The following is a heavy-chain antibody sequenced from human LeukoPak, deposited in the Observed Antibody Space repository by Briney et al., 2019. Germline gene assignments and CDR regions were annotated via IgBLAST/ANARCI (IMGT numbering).Heavy chain of an antibody. Sequence: GASVKVSCKTSGYTFTGYYMQWVRQAPGQGLEWMGWINPNSGGTNYAQKFQGRVTMTRHTSISTAYMELSRLKSDDTAVYYCTRVKEFSGSYSYWGQGTLVTVSS. CDR2: INPNSGGT. CDR1: GYTFTGYY. V-gene: IGHV1-2*02. CDR3: TRVKEFSGSYSY. J-gene: IGHJ4*02. D-gene: IGHD1-26*01.